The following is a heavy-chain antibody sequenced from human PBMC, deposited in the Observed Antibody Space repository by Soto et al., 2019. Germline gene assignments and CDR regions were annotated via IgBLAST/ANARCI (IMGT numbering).Heavy chain of an antibody. CDR2: ISSSSSYI. J-gene: IGHJ6*02. CDR1: GFTFSSYS. Sequence: GGSLRLSCAASGFTFSSYSMNWVRQAPGKGLEWVSSISSSSSYIYYADSVKGRFTISRDNAKNSLYLQMNSLRAEDTAVYYCARDRIAAAGRGDYYGMDVWGQGTTVTVSS. CDR3: ARDRIAAAGRGDYYGMDV. D-gene: IGHD6-13*01. V-gene: IGHV3-21*01.